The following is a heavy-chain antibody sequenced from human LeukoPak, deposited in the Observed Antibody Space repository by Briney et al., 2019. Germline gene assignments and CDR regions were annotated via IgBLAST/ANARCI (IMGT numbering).Heavy chain of an antibody. V-gene: IGHV3-30-3*01. CDR3: AKGDYANYFDY. J-gene: IGHJ4*02. CDR2: ISYDGSNR. Sequence: GGSLRLSCAASGFSFSNYTMHWVRQAPGKGLEWVAVISYDGSNRYYADSVKGRFTISRDNSKNTLYLQMNSLRAEDTAVYYCAKGDYANYFDYWGQGTLVTVSS. CDR1: GFSFSNYT. D-gene: IGHD4-17*01.